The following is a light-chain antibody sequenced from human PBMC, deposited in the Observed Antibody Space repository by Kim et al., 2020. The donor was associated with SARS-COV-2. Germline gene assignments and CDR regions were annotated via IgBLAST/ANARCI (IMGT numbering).Light chain of an antibody. CDR1: SSDVGSYNL. V-gene: IGLV2-23*01. Sequence: QSITLPCPGTSSDVGSYNLVSWYQPPPGKAPKLMIYEGSKRPSGVSNRFSGSKSGNPASLTISGLQAEDEADYYCCSYAGSSTYVVFGGGTQLTVL. CDR2: EGS. J-gene: IGLJ2*01. CDR3: CSYAGSSTYVV.